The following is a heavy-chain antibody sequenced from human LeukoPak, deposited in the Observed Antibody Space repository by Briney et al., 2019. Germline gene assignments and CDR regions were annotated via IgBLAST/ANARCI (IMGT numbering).Heavy chain of an antibody. CDR1: GSTFSSYW. CDR3: ARQNDFRLDY. V-gene: IGHV5-51*01. Sequence: GESLRISCKGSGSTFSSYWIGWVRQMPGKGLEWMGIIYPGDSDTRYSPSLQGQVTISVDTSIGTAYLQWSSLKASDTAIYYCARQNDFRLDYWGQGTLVTVSS. D-gene: IGHD3-3*01. CDR2: IYPGDSDT. J-gene: IGHJ4*02.